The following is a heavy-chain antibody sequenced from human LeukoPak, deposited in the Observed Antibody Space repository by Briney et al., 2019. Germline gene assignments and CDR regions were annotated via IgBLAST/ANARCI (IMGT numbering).Heavy chain of an antibody. V-gene: IGHV4-39*01. CDR2: IYYSGNT. J-gene: IGHJ4*02. Sequence: SETLSLTCTVSGVSISSSNSYWSWIRQPPGKGLEWIGSIYYSGNTYYNASLKSQVSISIDTSKNQFSLRLTSVTAADTAVYYCARQTGSGLFILPGGQGTLVTVSS. D-gene: IGHD3/OR15-3a*01. CDR3: ARQTGSGLFILP. CDR1: GVSISSSNSY.